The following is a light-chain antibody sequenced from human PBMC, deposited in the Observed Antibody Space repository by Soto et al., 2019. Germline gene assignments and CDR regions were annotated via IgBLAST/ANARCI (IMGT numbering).Light chain of an antibody. J-gene: IGLJ1*01. V-gene: IGLV2-14*01. CDR2: EVT. Sequence: QSALTQPASVSGSPGQSITISCTGGSSDIGGYNYVSWFQQHPGKAPKLMIYEVTNRPSGVSNRFSGSKSGSTASLTISGLQAEDEADYYCSSYTSSNTLVFGTG. CDR3: SSYTSSNTLV. CDR1: SSDIGGYNY.